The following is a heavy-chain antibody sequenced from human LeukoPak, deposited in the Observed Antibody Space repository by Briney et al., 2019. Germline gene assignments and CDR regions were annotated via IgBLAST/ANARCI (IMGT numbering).Heavy chain of an antibody. D-gene: IGHD3-3*01. Sequence: ASVKASSKASGYTLTGYYMHWVRQAPGQGREWMGWVNPNSGGTNYAQKLQGRVTMTRDTSISTAYMELSRLRSDDTAVYYCASRGSIFGVGEFDYWGQGTLVTVSS. V-gene: IGHV1-2*02. CDR1: GYTLTGYY. J-gene: IGHJ4*02. CDR2: VNPNSGGT. CDR3: ASRGSIFGVGEFDY.